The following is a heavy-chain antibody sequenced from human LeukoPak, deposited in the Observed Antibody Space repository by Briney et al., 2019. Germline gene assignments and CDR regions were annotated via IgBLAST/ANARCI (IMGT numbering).Heavy chain of an antibody. CDR1: GFTFSSYS. D-gene: IGHD3-10*01. Sequence: PGGSLRLSCAASGFTFSSYSMNWVRQAPGKGLEWVSSISSSSSYIYYADSVKGRFTISRDNAKNSLYLQMNSLRADDTAVYYCARSHDFLSGSSSNCFDPWGQGTLVTVFS. V-gene: IGHV3-21*01. CDR3: ARSHDFLSGSSSNCFDP. J-gene: IGHJ5*02. CDR2: ISSSSSYI.